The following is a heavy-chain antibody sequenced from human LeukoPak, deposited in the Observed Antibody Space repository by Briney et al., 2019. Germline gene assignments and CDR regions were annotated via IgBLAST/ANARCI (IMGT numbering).Heavy chain of an antibody. CDR3: ARAPWAYGNYVHAFDI. CDR1: GYSISSDYY. Sequence: SETLSLTCTVSGYSISSDYYWAWIRQPPGQGLEWIGSIYSGGRIYYNPSLKSRVSISIDTSNNDLSLKVTSVTAADTAGYYCARAPWAYGNYVHAFDIWGQGTMVTVSS. D-gene: IGHD4-11*01. V-gene: IGHV4-38-2*02. CDR2: IYSGGRI. J-gene: IGHJ3*02.